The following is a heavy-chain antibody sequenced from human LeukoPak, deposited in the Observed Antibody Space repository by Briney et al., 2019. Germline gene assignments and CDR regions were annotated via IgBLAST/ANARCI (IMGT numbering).Heavy chain of an antibody. V-gene: IGHV3-74*01. CDR1: GFTFSTYW. Sequence: GGSLRLSCAASGFTFSTYWMHWVRQAPGKGLVWVSRIKSDGSTNYADSAKGRFTISRDNAKNTVSLQMNSLRAEDTGVYYCARAPSEIGGYYPEYFRHWGQGTLVTVSS. CDR3: ARAPSEIGGYYPEYFRH. CDR2: IKSDGST. J-gene: IGHJ1*01. D-gene: IGHD3-22*01.